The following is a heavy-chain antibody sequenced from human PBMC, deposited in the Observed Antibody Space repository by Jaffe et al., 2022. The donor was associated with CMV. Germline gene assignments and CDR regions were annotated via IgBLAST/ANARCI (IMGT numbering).Heavy chain of an antibody. CDR1: GGSISSSSYY. Sequence: QLQLQESGPGLVKPSETLSLTCTVSGGSISSSSYYWGWIRQPPGKGLEWIGSIYYSGSTYYNPSLKSRVTISVDTSKNQFSLKLSSVTAADTAVYYCARHSRPLRVTSWGYWGQGTLVTVSS. CDR3: ARHSRPLRVTSWGY. D-gene: IGHD4-17*01. V-gene: IGHV4-39*01. CDR2: IYYSGST. J-gene: IGHJ4*02.